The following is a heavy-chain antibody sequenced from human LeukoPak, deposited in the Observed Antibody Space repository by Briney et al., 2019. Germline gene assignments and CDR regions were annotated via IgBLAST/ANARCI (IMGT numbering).Heavy chain of an antibody. V-gene: IGHV1-18*01. CDR1: GYTFTSYG. D-gene: IGHD6-13*01. CDR3: ARARSGYSSSWYYFDY. J-gene: IGHJ4*02. CDR2: ISAYNGNT. Sequence: ASVKVSRKASGYTFTSYGISWVRQAPGQGLEWMGWISAYNGNTNYAQKLQGRVTMTTDTSTSTAYMELRSLRSDDTAVYYCARARSGYSSSWYYFDYWGQGTLVTVSS.